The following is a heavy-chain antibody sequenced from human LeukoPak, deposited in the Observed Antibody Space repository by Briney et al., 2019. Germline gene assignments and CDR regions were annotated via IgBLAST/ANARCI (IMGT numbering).Heavy chain of an antibody. Sequence: GGSLRLSCAASGFTVSSNYMSWVRQAPGKGLEWVPVIYSGGSTYYADSVKGRFTISRDNSKNTLYLQMNSLRAEDTAVYYCARGRLRYSPYGMDVWGKGTTVTVSS. V-gene: IGHV3-53*01. CDR1: GFTVSSNY. D-gene: IGHD3-9*01. CDR2: IYSGGST. J-gene: IGHJ6*04. CDR3: ARGRLRYSPYGMDV.